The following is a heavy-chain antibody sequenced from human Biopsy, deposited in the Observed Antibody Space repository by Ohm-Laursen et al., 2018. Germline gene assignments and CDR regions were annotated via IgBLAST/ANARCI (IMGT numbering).Heavy chain of an antibody. CDR2: FDREERKT. CDR1: GYTLTELS. J-gene: IGHJ4*02. D-gene: IGHD3-10*01. V-gene: IGHV1-24*01. Sequence: ASVKVSCNVSGYTLTELSIHWVRQTGGKGLEWMGGFDREERKTVYAEKFQGRVTMTEDTSTDTVYMEVTSLRSDDTAVYYCATGPYYDTRFYYNVRPFNFWGQGTLVTVSS. CDR3: ATGPYYDTRFYYNVRPFNF.